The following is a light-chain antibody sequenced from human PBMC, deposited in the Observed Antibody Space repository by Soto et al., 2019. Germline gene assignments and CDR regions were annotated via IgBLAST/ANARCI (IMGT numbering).Light chain of an antibody. J-gene: IGLJ3*02. V-gene: IGLV4-69*02. CDR3: QTWGTGIRV. CDR1: SGHSSYA. CDR2: LNSDGSH. Sequence: QLVLTQSPSASASLGASVKLTCTLSSGHSSYAIAWHQQQPEKGPRYLMKLNSDGSHSKGDGIPDRFSGSISGAECYLTISSLQSEDEADYYCQTWGTGIRVFGGGTKLTVL.